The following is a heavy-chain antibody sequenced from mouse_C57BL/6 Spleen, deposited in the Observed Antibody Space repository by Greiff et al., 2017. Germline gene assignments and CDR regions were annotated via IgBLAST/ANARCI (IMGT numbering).Heavy chain of an antibody. D-gene: IGHD6-2*01. J-gene: IGHJ4*01. CDR1: GYTFTSYW. Sequence: QVQLQQPGAELVKPGASVKLSCKASGYTFTSYWMQWVKQRPGQGLEWIGEIDPSDSYTNYNQKFKGKATLTVDTSSSTAYMQLSSLTSEDSAVYYCALWGHAMDYWGQGTSVTVSS. CDR3: ALWGHAMDY. CDR2: IDPSDSYT. V-gene: IGHV1-50*01.